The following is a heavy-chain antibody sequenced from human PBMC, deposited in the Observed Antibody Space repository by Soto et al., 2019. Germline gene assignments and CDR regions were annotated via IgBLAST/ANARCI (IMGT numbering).Heavy chain of an antibody. J-gene: IGHJ4*02. CDR1: GFTFSSYS. CDR2: ISTSSSTI. Sequence: GGSLRLSCAASGFTFSSYSMYWVRQAPGKGLEWVSYISTSSSTIYYADSVKGRFTISRDNAKNSLYLQMNSLRADDTAVYYCAVRGGWGQGTLDTVSS. V-gene: IGHV3-48*01. D-gene: IGHD3-16*01. CDR3: AVRGG.